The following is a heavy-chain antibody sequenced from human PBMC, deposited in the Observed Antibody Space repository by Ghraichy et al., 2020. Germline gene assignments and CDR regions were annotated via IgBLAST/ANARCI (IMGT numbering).Heavy chain of an antibody. CDR1: GYSFTSYW. J-gene: IGHJ5*02. CDR2: IDPSDSYT. CDR3: ARHWAPVAADFNWFDP. Sequence: GESLNISCKGSGYSFTSYWISWVRQMPGKGLEWMGRIDPSDSYTNYSPSFQGHVTISADKSISTAYLQWSSLKASDTAMYYCARHWAPVAADFNWFDPWGQGTLVTVSS. V-gene: IGHV5-10-1*01. D-gene: IGHD6-13*01.